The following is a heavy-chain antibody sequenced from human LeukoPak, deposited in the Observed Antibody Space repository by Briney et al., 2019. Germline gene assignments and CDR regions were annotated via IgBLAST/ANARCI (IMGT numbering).Heavy chain of an antibody. D-gene: IGHD3-10*01. CDR3: AKVGFGELPQERIDY. V-gene: IGHV3-23*01. J-gene: IGHJ4*02. CDR1: GSTFSSYA. CDR2: ISGSGGST. Sequence: PGGSLRLSCAASGSTFSSYAMSWVRQAPGKGLEWVSAISGSGGSTYYADSVKGRFTISRDNSKNTLYLQMNSLRAEDTAVYYCAKVGFGELPQERIDYWGQGTLVTVSS.